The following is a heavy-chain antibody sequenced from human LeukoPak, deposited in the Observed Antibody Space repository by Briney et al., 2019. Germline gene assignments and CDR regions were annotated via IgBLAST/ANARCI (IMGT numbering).Heavy chain of an antibody. CDR1: GFTFSSYA. V-gene: IGHV3-23*01. J-gene: IGHJ1*01. Sequence: GGSLRLSCAASGFTFSSYAMSWVRQAPGKGLEWVSAISGSGGSTYYADSVKGRFTISRDNSKNTLYLQMHSLRAEDTAVYYCAKPRIAAAGTPEYFQHWGQGTLVTVSS. CDR2: ISGSGGST. D-gene: IGHD6-13*01. CDR3: AKPRIAAAGTPEYFQH.